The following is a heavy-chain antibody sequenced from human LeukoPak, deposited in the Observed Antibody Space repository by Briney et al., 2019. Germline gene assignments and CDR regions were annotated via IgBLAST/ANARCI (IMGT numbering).Heavy chain of an antibody. J-gene: IGHJ4*02. D-gene: IGHD2-15*01. CDR1: GFTFSTYS. Sequence: GSLRLSCAASGFTFSTYSMNWVRQAPGKGLEWVSYISSSTSTIYYADSVKGRFTISREYARNSLYLQMNSLRAEDTAVYYCAKDRRGSCNAGSCYCCDYWGRGALVTVSS. V-gene: IGHV3-48*01. CDR3: AKDRRGSCNAGSCYCCDY. CDR2: ISSSTSTI.